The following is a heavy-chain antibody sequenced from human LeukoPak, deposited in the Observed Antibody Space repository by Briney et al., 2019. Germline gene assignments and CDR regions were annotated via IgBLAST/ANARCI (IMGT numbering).Heavy chain of an antibody. Sequence: SETLSLTCTVSGASISSYYWSWIRQPPGTGLERIGDIYYSGSTNYNPSLKSRVTISVDTSKNQFSLKLSSVTAADTAVYYCARMLYYDILTGYGYYMDVWGKGTTVTVSS. CDR3: ARMLYYDILTGYGYYMDV. V-gene: IGHV4-59*01. CDR2: IYYSGST. J-gene: IGHJ6*03. CDR1: GASISSYY. D-gene: IGHD3-9*01.